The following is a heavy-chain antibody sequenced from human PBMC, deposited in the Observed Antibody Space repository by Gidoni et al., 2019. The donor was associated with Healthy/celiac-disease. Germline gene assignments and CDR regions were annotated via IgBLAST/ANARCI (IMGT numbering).Heavy chain of an antibody. Sequence: QVQLVESGGGVVQPGGSLRLSCAASGFPFSSYGMHWVRQAPGKGLEWVAFIRYDGSNKYYADSVKGRFTISRDNSKNTLYLQMNSLRAEDTAVYYCAGCIAVAAPGYYYGMDVWGQGTTVTVSS. D-gene: IGHD6-19*01. CDR1: GFPFSSYG. J-gene: IGHJ6*02. V-gene: IGHV3-30*02. CDR2: IRYDGSNK. CDR3: AGCIAVAAPGYYYGMDV.